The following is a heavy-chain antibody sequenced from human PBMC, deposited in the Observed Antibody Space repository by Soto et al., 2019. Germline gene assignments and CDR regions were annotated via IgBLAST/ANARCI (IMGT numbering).Heavy chain of an antibody. Sequence: GGSLRLSCAASGFTFSSYGMHWVRQAPGKGLEWVAVIWYDGSNKYYADSVKGRFTISRDNSKNTLYLQMNSLRAEDTAVYYCARDGPRLYYYDSSGYPSDYWGQGTLVTVSS. J-gene: IGHJ4*02. CDR3: ARDGPRLYYYDSSGYPSDY. V-gene: IGHV3-33*01. CDR2: IWYDGSNK. D-gene: IGHD3-22*01. CDR1: GFTFSSYG.